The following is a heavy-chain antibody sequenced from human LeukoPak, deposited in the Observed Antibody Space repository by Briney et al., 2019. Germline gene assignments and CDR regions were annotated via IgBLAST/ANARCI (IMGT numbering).Heavy chain of an antibody. CDR1: GFTFSSYS. Sequence: PGGSLRLSCAASGFTFSSYSMNWVRQAPGKGLEWVSSISSSSSYIYYADSVKGRFTISRDNAKNSLYVQMNSLRAEDTAVYYCASPDYGDSFFAYSGQATLVTASS. D-gene: IGHD4-17*01. CDR2: ISSSSSYI. CDR3: ASPDYGDSFFAY. J-gene: IGHJ4*02. V-gene: IGHV3-21*01.